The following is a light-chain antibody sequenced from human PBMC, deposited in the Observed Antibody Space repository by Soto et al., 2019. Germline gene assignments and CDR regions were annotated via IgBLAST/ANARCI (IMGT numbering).Light chain of an antibody. V-gene: IGLV1-47*01. CDR1: SSNIGSNY. J-gene: IGLJ2*01. CDR3: AGWDDSLSGPV. Sequence: QLVLTQPPSASGTRGQRVNISCSGSSSNIGSNYVYWYRQFPGTAPKLLIQRNNQRPSGVPARFSGSKSGTSASLAISGLRSEDEADYYCAGWDDSLSGPVFGGGTKVTVL. CDR2: RNN.